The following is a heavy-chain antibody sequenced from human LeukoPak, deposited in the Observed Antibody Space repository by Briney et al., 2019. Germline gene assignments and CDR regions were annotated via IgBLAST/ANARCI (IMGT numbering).Heavy chain of an antibody. Sequence: PGGSLRLSCAASGFTFSSFGMSWVRQAPGKGLEWVSGTSGSGGSTYYADSVKGRFTISRDNAKNSLYLQMNSLRAEDTAVYYCARDKYPLWSGTYFDYWGQGTLVTVSS. CDR3: ARDKYPLWSGTYFDY. CDR1: GFTFSSFG. D-gene: IGHD3-10*01. CDR2: TSGSGGST. J-gene: IGHJ4*02. V-gene: IGHV3-23*01.